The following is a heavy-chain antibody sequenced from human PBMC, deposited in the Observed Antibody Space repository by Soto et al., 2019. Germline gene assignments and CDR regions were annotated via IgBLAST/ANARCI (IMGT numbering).Heavy chain of an antibody. V-gene: IGHV1-3*01. CDR1: GYTFTTYC. Sequence: ASVNVSCKASGYTFTTYCMHWVRQAPGQRLEWMGWINAGNGDKKYSQKFQGRVTITRDTSASTAYMELSSLRSEDTAVYYCARGDSYCSGGSCYSDYYYGMDVWGQGTTVTVSS. CDR2: INAGNGDK. J-gene: IGHJ6*02. D-gene: IGHD2-15*01. CDR3: ARGDSYCSGGSCYSDYYYGMDV.